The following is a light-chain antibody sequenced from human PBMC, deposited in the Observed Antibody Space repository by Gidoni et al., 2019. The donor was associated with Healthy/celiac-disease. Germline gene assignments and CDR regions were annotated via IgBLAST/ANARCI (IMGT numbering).Light chain of an antibody. CDR2: AAS. CDR1: QSISSY. V-gene: IGKV1-39*01. CDR3: QQSYSTPPLT. Sequence: IQMSQSPSSLSASVGDRVTITCRASQSISSYLNLYQQKPGKAPKLLIYAASSLQSGFPSRFSGSGAGTEFTLTISSLQPEDFATYDCQQSYSTPPLTFGGGTKVEIK. J-gene: IGKJ4*01.